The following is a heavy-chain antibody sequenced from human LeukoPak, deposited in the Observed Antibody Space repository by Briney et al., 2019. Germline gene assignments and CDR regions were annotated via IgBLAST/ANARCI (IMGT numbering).Heavy chain of an antibody. CDR3: ARDRLRYSSGWYDFNY. CDR1: GFTFSSYA. J-gene: IGHJ4*02. D-gene: IGHD6-19*01. Sequence: GGSLRLSCAASGFTFSSYAMHWVRQAPGKGLEWVAVISYDGSNKYYADSVKGRFTISRDNSKNTLYLQMNSLRAEDTAVYYCARDRLRYSSGWYDFNYWGQGTLVTVSS. CDR2: ISYDGSNK. V-gene: IGHV3-30*04.